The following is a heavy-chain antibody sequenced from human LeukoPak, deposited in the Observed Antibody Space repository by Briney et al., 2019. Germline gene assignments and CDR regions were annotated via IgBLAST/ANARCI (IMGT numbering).Heavy chain of an antibody. D-gene: IGHD6-13*01. Sequence: GGSLRLSCAASGFTFSSYSMNWVRQAPGKGLEWVSSISSSSSYIYYADSVKGRFTISRDNAKNSLYLQMNSLRAEDTAVYYCARLLIIAAAGTNWFDPWGQGTLVTVSS. CDR1: GFTFSSYS. CDR3: ARLLIIAAAGTNWFDP. CDR2: ISSSSSYI. J-gene: IGHJ5*02. V-gene: IGHV3-21*04.